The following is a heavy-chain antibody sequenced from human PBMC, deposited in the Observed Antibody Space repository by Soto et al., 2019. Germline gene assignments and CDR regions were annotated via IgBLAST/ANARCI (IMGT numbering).Heavy chain of an antibody. D-gene: IGHD4-17*01. CDR1: GFTFSSYA. Sequence: QVQLVESGGGVVQPGRSLRLSCAASGFTFSSYAMHWVRQAPGKGLEWVAVISYDGSNKYYADSVKGRFTISRDNSKNTLYLQMNSLRAEDTAVYYCSTTVTTGANWFAPWCQGTLVTVSS. CDR2: ISYDGSNK. CDR3: STTVTTGANWFAP. V-gene: IGHV3-30-3*01. J-gene: IGHJ5*02.